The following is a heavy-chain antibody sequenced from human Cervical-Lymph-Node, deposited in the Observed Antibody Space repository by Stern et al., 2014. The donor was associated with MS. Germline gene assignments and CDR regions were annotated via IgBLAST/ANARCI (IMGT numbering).Heavy chain of an antibody. D-gene: IGHD6-13*01. Sequence: VQLVESGAEVKKPGESLRISCKGSGYTFSNYWIGWVRQMPGQGLEWIGSILPGDSDARDSPSFQGQITISADKSSNTAFLQGNSLKASDTAMYYCARRKYSSSYYYYFGMDVWGQGTTVTVSS. CDR2: ILPGDSDA. J-gene: IGHJ6*02. V-gene: IGHV5-51*03. CDR1: GYTFSNYW. CDR3: ARRKYSSSYYYYFGMDV.